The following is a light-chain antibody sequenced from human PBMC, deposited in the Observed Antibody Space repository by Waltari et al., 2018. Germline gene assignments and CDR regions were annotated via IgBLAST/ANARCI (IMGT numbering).Light chain of an antibody. Sequence: IQVTQSPSTLSASVGDRVTITCRATQSISNWLAWYQQKPGKAPKLLIYKASTVESGVPSRFSGSGSGTEFTLPISSLQPDDFATYFCQQYNNYTPKTFGQGTKVDIK. CDR1: QSISNW. CDR3: QQYNNYTPKT. J-gene: IGKJ1*01. CDR2: KAS. V-gene: IGKV1-5*01.